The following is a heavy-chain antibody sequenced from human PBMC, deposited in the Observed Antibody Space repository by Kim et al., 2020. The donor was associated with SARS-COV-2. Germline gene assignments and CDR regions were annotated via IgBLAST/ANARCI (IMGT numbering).Heavy chain of an antibody. Sequence: YAQRLQGRVTMTTDTSTSTAYMELRSLRSDDTAVYYCARDYGDYGGAFDIWGQGTMVTVSS. V-gene: IGHV1-18*01. D-gene: IGHD4-17*01. J-gene: IGHJ3*02. CDR3: ARDYGDYGGAFDI.